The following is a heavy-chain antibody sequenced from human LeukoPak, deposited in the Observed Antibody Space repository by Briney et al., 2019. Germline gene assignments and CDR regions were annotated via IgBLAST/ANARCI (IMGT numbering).Heavy chain of an antibody. CDR3: ARAHDYGSGGFDY. V-gene: IGHV4-30-4*01. J-gene: IGHJ4*02. CDR2: IYYSGST. CDR1: GGSISSGDYY. D-gene: IGHD3-10*01. Sequence: PSETLSLTCTVSGGSISSGDYYWGWIRQPPGKGLEWIGYIYYSGSTYYNPSLKSRVTISVDTSKNQFSLKLSSVTAADTAVYYCARAHDYGSGGFDYWGQGTLVTVSS.